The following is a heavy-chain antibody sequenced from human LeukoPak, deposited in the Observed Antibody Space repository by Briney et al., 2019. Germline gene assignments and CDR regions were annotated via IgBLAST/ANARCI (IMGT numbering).Heavy chain of an antibody. Sequence: PGGSLRPSCAASGFTFSTYSMDWVRQAPGKGLEWVSSISSSGSHIYYADSLKGRFTISRDNAKDSLYLQMNSLRAEDTAVYYCARASAGVIDAFDIWGQGTMVTVSS. V-gene: IGHV3-21*01. CDR1: GFTFSTYS. D-gene: IGHD2/OR15-2a*01. CDR3: ARASAGVIDAFDI. CDR2: ISSSGSHI. J-gene: IGHJ3*02.